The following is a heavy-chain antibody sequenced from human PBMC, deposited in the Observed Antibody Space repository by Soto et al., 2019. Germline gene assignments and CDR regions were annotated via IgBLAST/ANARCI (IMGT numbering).Heavy chain of an antibody. J-gene: IGHJ6*02. CDR2: IYYSGST. V-gene: IGHV4-59*01. Sequence: ASTPRSITCAVSYGSISSYYLMCILQPRGKGLEWIGYIYYSGSTNYNPSLKSRVTISVDTSKNQFSLKLSSVTAADTAVYYCARVGIGYYYYYGMDVWGQGTTVTVSS. CDR3: ARVGIGYYYYYGMDV. CDR1: YGSISSYY.